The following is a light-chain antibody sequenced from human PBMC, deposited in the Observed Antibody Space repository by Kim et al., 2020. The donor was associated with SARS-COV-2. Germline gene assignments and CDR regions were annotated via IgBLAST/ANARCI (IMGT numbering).Light chain of an antibody. CDR1: SGHYSYA. J-gene: IGLJ2*01. Sequence: SVKPPVTLGSGHYSYANAWHQQQPEKGPGYVVKVNSDGRHRQGEGIPCRLSGFRSGAERYLTISSLQPEDEADYYCQTLGTGFQFFGGGTQLTVL. CDR2: VNSDGRH. CDR3: QTLGTGFQF. V-gene: IGLV4-69*01.